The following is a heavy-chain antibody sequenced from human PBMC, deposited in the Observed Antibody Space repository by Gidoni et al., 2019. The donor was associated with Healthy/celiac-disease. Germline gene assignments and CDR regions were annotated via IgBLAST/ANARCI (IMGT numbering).Heavy chain of an antibody. CDR1: GGSISSGSYY. V-gene: IGHV4-61*02. D-gene: IGHD3-16*01. Sequence: QVQLQESGPGLVKPSQTLSLTCTVSGGSISSGSYYWSWIRQPAGKGLEWTGRIYTSGSTNYNPSRKSRVTISVDTSKNQFSLKLSSVTAADTAVYYCASTAVGGLGLDYWGQGTLVTVSS. CDR3: ASTAVGGLGLDY. J-gene: IGHJ4*02. CDR2: IYTSGST.